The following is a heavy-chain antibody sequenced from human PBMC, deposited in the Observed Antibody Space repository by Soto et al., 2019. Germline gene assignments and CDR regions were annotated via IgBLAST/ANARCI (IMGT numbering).Heavy chain of an antibody. V-gene: IGHV3-21*01. Sequence: EVQLVESGGGLVKPGGSLRLSCAASGFTFTRYSMNWVRQAPGKGLEWVSSISSTTNYIYYADSMKGRFTVSRDNAKNSVYLEMNSLSAEDTALYYCARESEDLTSNFDYWGQGTLVTVSS. CDR2: ISSTTNYI. CDR3: ARESEDLTSNFDY. J-gene: IGHJ4*02. CDR1: GFTFTRYS.